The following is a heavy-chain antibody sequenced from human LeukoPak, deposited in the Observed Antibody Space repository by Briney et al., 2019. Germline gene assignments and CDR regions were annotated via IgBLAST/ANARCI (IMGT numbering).Heavy chain of an antibody. V-gene: IGHV4-59*01. Sequence: ESSETLSLTCTVSGGSISSYYWSWIRQPPGKGLEWIGYIYYSGSTNYNPSLKSRVTISVDTSKNQFSLKLNSVTAADTAVYYCARGSSLPLDYWGQGTLVTVSS. D-gene: IGHD6-13*01. CDR1: GGSISSYY. J-gene: IGHJ4*02. CDR2: IYYSGST. CDR3: ARGSSLPLDY.